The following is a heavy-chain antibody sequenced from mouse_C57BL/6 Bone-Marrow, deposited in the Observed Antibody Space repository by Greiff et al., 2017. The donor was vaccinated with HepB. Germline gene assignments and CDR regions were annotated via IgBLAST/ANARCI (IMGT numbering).Heavy chain of an antibody. J-gene: IGHJ4*01. V-gene: IGHV1-72*01. CDR3: ARAQATHYYAMDY. Sequence: QVQLKQPGAELVKPGASVKLSCKASGYTFTSYWMHWVKQRPGRGLEWIGRIDPNSGGTKYNEKFKSKATLTVDKPSSTAYMQLSSLTSEDSAVYYCARAQATHYYAMDYWGQGTSVTVSS. D-gene: IGHD3-2*02. CDR2: IDPNSGGT. CDR1: GYTFTSYW.